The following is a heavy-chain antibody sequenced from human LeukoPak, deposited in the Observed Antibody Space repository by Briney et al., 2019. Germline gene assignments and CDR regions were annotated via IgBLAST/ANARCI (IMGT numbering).Heavy chain of an antibody. D-gene: IGHD6-6*01. CDR2: INTNTGNP. CDR1: GYTFTSYA. CDR3: AKPGSSRGIAGRRPTKYYFDY. Sequence: GASVKVSCKASGYTFTSYAMNWVRQAPGQGLEWMGWINTNTGNPTYAQGFTGRFVFSLDTSVSTAYLQISSLKAEDTAVYYCAKPGSSRGIAGRRPTKYYFDYWGQGTLVTVSS. V-gene: IGHV7-4-1*02. J-gene: IGHJ4*02.